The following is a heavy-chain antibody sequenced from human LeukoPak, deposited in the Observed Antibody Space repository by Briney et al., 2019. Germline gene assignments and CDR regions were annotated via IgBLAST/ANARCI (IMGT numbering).Heavy chain of an antibody. D-gene: IGHD1-26*01. CDR1: GFTFSSYA. CDR2: ISGSGGST. J-gene: IGHJ4*02. Sequence: GGSLRLSCAASGFTFSSYAMSWVRQAPGKGLEWVSAISGSGGSTYYADSVKGRFTISRDNSKNTLYLQMNSLRAEDTAVYCCAAYSGSLYYFDYWGQGTLVTVSS. V-gene: IGHV3-23*01. CDR3: AAYSGSLYYFDY.